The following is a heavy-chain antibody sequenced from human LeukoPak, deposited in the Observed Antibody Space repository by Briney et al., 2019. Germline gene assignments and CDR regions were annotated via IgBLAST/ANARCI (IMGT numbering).Heavy chain of an antibody. CDR2: INHSGST. J-gene: IGHJ6*02. D-gene: IGHD3-10*01. CDR3: ARQPRDTMVRGEEDPRYGMDV. V-gene: IGHV4-34*01. CDR1: GGSFSGYY. Sequence: PSETLSLTCAVYGGSFSGYYWSWIRQPPGKGLECIGEINHSGSTNYNPSLKSRVTISVDTSKNQFSLKLSSVTAADTAVYYCARQPRDTMVRGEEDPRYGMDVWGQGTTVTVSS.